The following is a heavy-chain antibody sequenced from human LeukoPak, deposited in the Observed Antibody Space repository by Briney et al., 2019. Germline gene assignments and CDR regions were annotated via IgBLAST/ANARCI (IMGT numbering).Heavy chain of an antibody. J-gene: IGHJ4*02. CDR3: ARVNIVVVPSANFDY. Sequence: SETLSLTCTVSGGSISSTTYYWGWLRQPPGKGLEWIGSINYSGITYYNPSPKSRVTVSVDTSKKQFSLRLSSVTAADTAVYYCARVNIVVVPSANFDYWGQGTLVTVSS. D-gene: IGHD2-2*01. CDR1: GGSISSTTYY. V-gene: IGHV4-39*01. CDR2: INYSGIT.